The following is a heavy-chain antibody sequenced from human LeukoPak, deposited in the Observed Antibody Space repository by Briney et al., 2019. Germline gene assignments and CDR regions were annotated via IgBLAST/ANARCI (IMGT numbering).Heavy chain of an antibody. J-gene: IGHJ4*02. Sequence: GGSLRLSCAASGFTFSSYSMNWVRQAPGKGLEWVSSISSSSSYIYYADSVKGRFTISRDNAKSSLYLQMNSLRAEDTAVYYCARDPLLTMVRGAYPYYFDYWGQGTLVTVSS. CDR3: ARDPLLTMVRGAYPYYFDY. D-gene: IGHD3-10*01. V-gene: IGHV3-21*01. CDR1: GFTFSSYS. CDR2: ISSSSSYI.